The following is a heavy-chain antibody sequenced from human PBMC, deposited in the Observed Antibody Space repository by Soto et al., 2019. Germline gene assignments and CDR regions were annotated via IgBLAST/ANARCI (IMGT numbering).Heavy chain of an antibody. Sequence: GESLKISCAASGFTFSSYAMSWVRQAPGKGLEWVSAISGSGGSTYYADSVKGRFTISRDNSKNTLYLQMNSLRAEDTAVYYCAKDGSGSYNYWGQGTLVTISS. D-gene: IGHD1-26*01. V-gene: IGHV3-23*01. CDR1: GFTFSSYA. J-gene: IGHJ4*02. CDR3: AKDGSGSYNY. CDR2: ISGSGGST.